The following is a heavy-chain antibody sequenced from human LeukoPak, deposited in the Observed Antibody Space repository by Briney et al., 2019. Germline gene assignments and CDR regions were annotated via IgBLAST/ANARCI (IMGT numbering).Heavy chain of an antibody. CDR3: ARGSVAGYDY. J-gene: IGHJ4*02. CDR1: AYTFTTSA. D-gene: IGHD6-19*01. CDR2: ITVYNGYT. V-gene: IGHV1-18*01. Sequence: ASVKVSCKASAYTFTTSAISWVRQAPGQGLEWMGWITVYNGYTNYAQKLQGRVTMTTDTSTSTAYMELRSLRSDDTAVYYCARGSVAGYDYWGQGTLVTVSS.